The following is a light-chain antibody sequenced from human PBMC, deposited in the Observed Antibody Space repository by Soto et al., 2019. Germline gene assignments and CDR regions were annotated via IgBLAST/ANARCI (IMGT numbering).Light chain of an antibody. V-gene: IGLV2-14*01. CDR3: SSYTSSSTDYV. Sequence: HSALTQPASVSGSPGQSITISCTGTSSDVGGYNYVSWYQQHPGKAPKLMIYDVSNRPSGVSDRFSGSKSGNTASLTISGLQAEDEADYYCSSYTSSSTDYVFGTGTKLTVL. J-gene: IGLJ1*01. CDR1: SSDVGGYNY. CDR2: DVS.